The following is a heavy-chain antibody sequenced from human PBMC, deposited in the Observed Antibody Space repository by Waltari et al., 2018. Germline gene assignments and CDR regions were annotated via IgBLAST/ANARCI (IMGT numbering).Heavy chain of an antibody. Sequence: EVQLVESGGGLVKPGGSLRLSCVASGFPFSSYSMNWVRQAPGKGLEWISSISSTGTYTHYADSVKGRFTISRDNAKNSLYLQMNSLRAEDTGVYWCATGGWGFYLDNWGQGTLVTFSS. CDR2: ISSTGTYT. CDR1: GFPFSSYS. CDR3: ATGGWGFYLDN. J-gene: IGHJ4*02. V-gene: IGHV3-21*01. D-gene: IGHD7-27*01.